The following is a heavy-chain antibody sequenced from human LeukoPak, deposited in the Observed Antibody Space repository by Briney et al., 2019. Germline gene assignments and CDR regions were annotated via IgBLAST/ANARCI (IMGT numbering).Heavy chain of an antibody. D-gene: IGHD3-22*01. CDR3: ARTNYYDSSGYRYYYYYYYMDV. V-gene: IGHV4-59*11. CDR1: GGSISSHY. CDR2: LYYSGST. J-gene: IGHJ6*03. Sequence: SETLSLTCTVSGGSISSHYWSWIRQPPGKGLEWIGYLYYSGSTNYNPSLKSRVTISVVPSKNQFSLKLSSVTAADTAVYYCARTNYYDSSGYRYYYYYYYMDVWGKGTTVTVSS.